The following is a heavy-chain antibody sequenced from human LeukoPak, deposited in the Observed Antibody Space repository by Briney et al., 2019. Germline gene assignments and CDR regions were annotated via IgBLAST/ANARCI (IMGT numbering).Heavy chain of an antibody. CDR1: GFTFSNYW. CDR3: AREGLNCSSSSCQRATFDY. Sequence: GGSLRLSGATSGFTFSNYWMHCVRQVPGKGLVWVSRINGDGSSTRNANSLKGRFTISRDNAKNTLYLQMNSLRAEETAVYYCAREGLNCSSSSCQRATFDYWGQGTLVTVS. D-gene: IGHD2-2*01. V-gene: IGHV3-74*01. CDR2: INGDGSST. J-gene: IGHJ4*02.